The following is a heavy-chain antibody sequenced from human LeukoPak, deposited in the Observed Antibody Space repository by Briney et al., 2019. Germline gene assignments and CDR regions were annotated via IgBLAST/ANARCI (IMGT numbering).Heavy chain of an antibody. CDR1: GFTFSSYG. Sequence: PGGSLRLSCAASGFTFSSYGMQWVRQAPGKGLEWVANIKTDGSQIYYVDSVKGRFTISRDNAKNSLYLQMNSLRAEDTAVYYCARDLNWETYWGQGTLVSVSS. J-gene: IGHJ4*02. CDR3: ARDLNWETY. V-gene: IGHV3-7*01. D-gene: IGHD7-27*01. CDR2: IKTDGSQI.